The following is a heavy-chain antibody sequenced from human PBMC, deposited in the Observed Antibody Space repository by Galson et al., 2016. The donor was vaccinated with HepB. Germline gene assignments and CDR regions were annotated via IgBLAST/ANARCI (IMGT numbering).Heavy chain of an antibody. V-gene: IGHV3-30*18. CDR2: ISYDGSNK. CDR3: AKVMGRSYNEYVPPFDS. J-gene: IGHJ4*02. D-gene: IGHD2/OR15-2a*01. CDR1: GFTFSTYG. Sequence: SLRLSCAASGFTFSTYGMHWVRQAPGKGLEWVAVISYDGSNKYYADAVKGRFTISRDNSENTLYLHMNRLGVEDTAVYYCAKVMGRSYNEYVPPFDSWGQGALVTVSS.